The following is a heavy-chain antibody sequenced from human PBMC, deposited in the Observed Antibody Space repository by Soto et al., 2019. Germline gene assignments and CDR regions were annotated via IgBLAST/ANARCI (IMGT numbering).Heavy chain of an antibody. D-gene: IGHD2-8*01. V-gene: IGHV1-46*01. CDR2: INPGIGST. J-gene: IGHJ4*02. CDR1: GYTFTTYY. Sequence: QVQLVQSGAEVKKPGASVKVSCKASGYTFTTYYIHWVRQAPGQGLEWMAIINPGIGSTSYAQKFQCRVTLPRDTSTSTVYMELSSLTSEDTAVYYCARESQGIKMGQDYWGQGTLVTVSS. CDR3: ARESQGIKMGQDY.